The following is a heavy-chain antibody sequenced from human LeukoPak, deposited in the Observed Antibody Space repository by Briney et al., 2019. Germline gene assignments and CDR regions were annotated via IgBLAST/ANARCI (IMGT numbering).Heavy chain of an antibody. CDR1: GGSISSYY. Sequence: KPSETLSLTCTVSGGSISSYYWSWIRQPPGKGLEWIGYIYYSGSTNYNPSLKSRVPISVDTSKNQFSMKLRSATAADTAVYYCASRIDGYNSYYYYGMDVWGQGTTVTVSS. D-gene: IGHD5-24*01. J-gene: IGHJ6*02. CDR3: ASRIDGYNSYYYYGMDV. V-gene: IGHV4-59*01. CDR2: IYYSGST.